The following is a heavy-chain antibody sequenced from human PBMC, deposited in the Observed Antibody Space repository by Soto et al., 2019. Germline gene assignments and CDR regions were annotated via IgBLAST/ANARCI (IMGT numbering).Heavy chain of an antibody. CDR2: ISAYNGNT. Sequence: GASVKVSCKASGYTFTSYGISWVRQAPGQGLEWMGWISAYNGNTNYAQKLQGRVTMTTDTSTSTAYMELRSLRSDDTAVCYCARDQGYSGYGNWFDPWGQGTLVTVSS. CDR3: ARDQGYSGYGNWFDP. J-gene: IGHJ5*02. D-gene: IGHD5-12*01. CDR1: GYTFTSYG. V-gene: IGHV1-18*01.